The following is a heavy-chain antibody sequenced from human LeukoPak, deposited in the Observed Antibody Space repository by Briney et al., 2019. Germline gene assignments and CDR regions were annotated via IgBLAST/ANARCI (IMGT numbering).Heavy chain of an antibody. CDR1: GGSISSSSYY. Sequence: PSETLSLTCTVSGGSISSSSYYWGWIRQPPGKGPEWIGSIYYSGSTYYNPSLKSRVTISVDTSKNQFSLKLSSVTAADTAVYYCARPSGSSGWFDPWGQGTLVTVSS. CDR3: ARPSGSSGWFDP. D-gene: IGHD6-25*01. CDR2: IYYSGST. J-gene: IGHJ5*02. V-gene: IGHV4-39*01.